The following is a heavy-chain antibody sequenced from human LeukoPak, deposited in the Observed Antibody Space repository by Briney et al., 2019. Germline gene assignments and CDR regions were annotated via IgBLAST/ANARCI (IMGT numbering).Heavy chain of an antibody. J-gene: IGHJ5*02. D-gene: IGHD3-10*01. V-gene: IGHV4-59*01. CDR2: FHYSGST. CDR1: GGCISSCY. CDR3: TRGRASGSHLHWFDP. Sequence: PSETLSLTCTVSGGCISSCYWNWSRQPPGEGLEWIGYFHYSGSTNYNPSLKSRVTISVDTSKNQFSLKLSSVTAADTAVYYCTRGRASGSHLHWFDPWGQGTLVTVSS.